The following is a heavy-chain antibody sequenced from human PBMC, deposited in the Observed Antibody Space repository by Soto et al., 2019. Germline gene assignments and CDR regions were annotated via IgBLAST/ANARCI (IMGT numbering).Heavy chain of an antibody. CDR1: GFTFSDYY. V-gene: IGHV3-11*01. J-gene: IGHJ6*02. CDR3: ARDSMIVVTTTRYYGMDV. Sequence: GGSLRLSCAASGFTFSDYYMSWIRQAPGKGLEWVSYISSSGSTIYYADSVKGRFTISRDNAKNSLYLQMNSLRAEDTAVYYCARDSMIVVTTTRYYGMDVWGQGTTVTVSS. CDR2: ISSSGSTI. D-gene: IGHD3-22*01.